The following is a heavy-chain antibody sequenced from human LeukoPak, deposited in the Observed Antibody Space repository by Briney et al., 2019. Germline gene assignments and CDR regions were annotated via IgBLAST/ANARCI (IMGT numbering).Heavy chain of an antibody. Sequence: SETLSLTCTVSGGSISSSSYYWGWIRQPPGKGPEWIGSIYYSGSTYYNPSLKSRVTISVDTSKNQFSLKLSSVTAADTAVYYCARHERSGLIAAAGFDYWGQGTPVTVSS. J-gene: IGHJ4*02. V-gene: IGHV4-39*07. D-gene: IGHD6-13*01. CDR3: ARHERSGLIAAAGFDY. CDR2: IYYSGST. CDR1: GGSISSSSYY.